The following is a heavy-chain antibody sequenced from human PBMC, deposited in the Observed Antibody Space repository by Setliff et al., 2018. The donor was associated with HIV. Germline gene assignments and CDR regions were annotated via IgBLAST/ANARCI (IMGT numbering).Heavy chain of an antibody. V-gene: IGHV1-58*02. CDR1: GSTFTSSA. D-gene: IGHD3-10*01. Sequence: ASVKVSCKASGSTFTSSAMQWVRQARGQRLEWIGWIVVGSGNTNYAQKFQERVTITRDMSTSTAYMELSSLRSEDTAVYYCAADLWFGELLSAWGQGTLVTVPQ. CDR3: AADLWFGELLSA. CDR2: IVVGSGNT. J-gene: IGHJ4*02.